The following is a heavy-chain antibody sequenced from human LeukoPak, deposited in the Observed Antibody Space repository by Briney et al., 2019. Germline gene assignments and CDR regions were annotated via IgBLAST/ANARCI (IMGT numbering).Heavy chain of an antibody. J-gene: IGHJ4*02. V-gene: IGHV4-34*01. CDR2: INHSGST. D-gene: IGHD3-22*01. CDR3: ARDRLSKYYYDSSPIDY. CDR1: GGSFSGYY. Sequence: PSETLSLTCAVYGGSFSGYYWSWIRRPPGKGLEWIGEINHSGSTNYNPSLKSRVTISVDTSKNQFSLKLSSVTAADTAVYYCARDRLSKYYYDSSPIDYWGQGTLVTVSS.